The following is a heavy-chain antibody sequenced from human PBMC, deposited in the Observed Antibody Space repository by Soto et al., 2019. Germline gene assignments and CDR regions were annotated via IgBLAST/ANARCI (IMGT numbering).Heavy chain of an antibody. CDR2: IYYSGST. J-gene: IGHJ6*02. Sequence: PSEPLSLTCTVSGGSISSGSYYWSWIRQHPGKGLEWIGYIYYSGSTYYNPSLKIRVTISVDTSKNQFSLKLSSVTAADKAVYYCARVAGLGYCSGGSCYWGAYYYYGMDVWGQGTTVTVSS. CDR3: ARVAGLGYCSGGSCYWGAYYYYGMDV. V-gene: IGHV4-31*03. CDR1: GGSISSGSYY. D-gene: IGHD2-15*01.